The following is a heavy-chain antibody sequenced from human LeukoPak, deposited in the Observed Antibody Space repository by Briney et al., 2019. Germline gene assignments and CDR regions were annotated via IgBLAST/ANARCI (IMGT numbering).Heavy chain of an antibody. Sequence: PSETLSLTCTVSGGSISSGSYYWSWIRQPAGKGLEWIVRIYTSGSTNYNPSLKSRITIAVDTAKNQFSLKLSSVTAADTAVYYCAREQSYDSSGYDPYFDYWGQGTLVTVSS. J-gene: IGHJ4*02. CDR2: IYTSGST. D-gene: IGHD3-22*01. CDR3: AREQSYDSSGYDPYFDY. CDR1: GGSISSGSYY. V-gene: IGHV4-61*02.